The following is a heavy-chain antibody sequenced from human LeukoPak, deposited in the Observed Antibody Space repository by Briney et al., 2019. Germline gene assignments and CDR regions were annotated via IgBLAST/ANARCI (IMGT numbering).Heavy chain of an antibody. V-gene: IGHV3-48*03. J-gene: IGHJ4*02. CDR2: ISTSGSSI. CDR1: GFTFSSYE. D-gene: IGHD6-13*01. CDR3: ATSQGSWPDY. Sequence: GGSLRLSCAASGFTFSSYEMNWVRQAPGKGLEWVSYISTSGSSIYYADSVKGRFTISRDNARNSLYLQTNSLRAEDTAVYYSATSQGSWPDYWGQGTLVTVSS.